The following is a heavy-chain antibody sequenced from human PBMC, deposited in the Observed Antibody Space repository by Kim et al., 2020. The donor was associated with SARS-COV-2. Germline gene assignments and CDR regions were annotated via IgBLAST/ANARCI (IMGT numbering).Heavy chain of an antibody. J-gene: IGHJ3*01. CDR2: IYYSGST. CDR1: GGSISDYY. D-gene: IGHD3-3*01. Sequence: SETLSLTCTVSGGSISDYYWSWIRQPPGKGLEWFGYIYYSGSTNYNPSLKSRVTISVDTSKNQFSLKMTSMTPADTAVYYCAGGEWPQTAFDVWGQGTMVTVPS. CDR3: AGGEWPQTAFDV. V-gene: IGHV4-59*13.